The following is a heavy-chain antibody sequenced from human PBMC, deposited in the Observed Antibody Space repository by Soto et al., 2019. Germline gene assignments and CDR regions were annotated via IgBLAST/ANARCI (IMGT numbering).Heavy chain of an antibody. D-gene: IGHD2-15*01. CDR3: ASHRIVVVVSPSPSVFDS. J-gene: IGHJ4*02. Sequence: PSETLSLTCTVSGGSIGSDHYYWGWIRQSPGKGLEWIASIYYSGDTYFNPSLRSRVSISVDTSKNQFSLNVNSMTAADTAIYFCASHRIVVVVSPSPSVFDSWAQGSLVTGSS. CDR1: GGSIGSDHYY. CDR2: IYYSGDT. V-gene: IGHV4-39*01.